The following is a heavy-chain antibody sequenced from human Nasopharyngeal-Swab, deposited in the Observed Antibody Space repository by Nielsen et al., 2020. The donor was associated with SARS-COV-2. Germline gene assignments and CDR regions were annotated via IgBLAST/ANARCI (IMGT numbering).Heavy chain of an antibody. CDR3: ARRAFGYCSGGSCQNAFDI. V-gene: IGHV4-61*02. CDR1: GGSISSGSYY. CDR2: IYTSGST. D-gene: IGHD2-15*01. J-gene: IGHJ3*02. Sequence: SDTLSLTCTVSGGSISSGSYYWSWIRQPAGKGLEWIGRIYTSGSTNYNPSLKSRVTISVDTSKNQFSLKLSSVTAADTAVYYCARRAFGYCSGGSCQNAFDIWGQGTMVTVSS.